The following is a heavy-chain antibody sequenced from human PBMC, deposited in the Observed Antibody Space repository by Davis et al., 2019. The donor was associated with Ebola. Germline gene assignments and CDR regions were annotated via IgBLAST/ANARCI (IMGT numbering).Heavy chain of an antibody. D-gene: IGHD3-22*01. J-gene: IGHJ4*02. CDR1: GGTFSSYA. Sequence: SVKVSCKASGGTFSSYAISWVRQAPRQGLDWMGGIIPVSGVPKYAQDFQGRVTITADESTSTAYMELSSLRSEDTAMYYCARDRYSDGSGYFFEQSHWGQGTLVTVSS. CDR3: ARDRYSDGSGYFFEQSH. CDR2: IIPVSGVP. V-gene: IGHV1-69*13.